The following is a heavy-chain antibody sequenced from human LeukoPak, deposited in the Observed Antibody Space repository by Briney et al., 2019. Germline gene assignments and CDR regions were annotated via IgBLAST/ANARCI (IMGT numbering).Heavy chain of an antibody. V-gene: IGHV4-34*01. CDR3: ARVALQWLVQYYFDY. CDR1: GGSFSGYY. CDR2: INHSGST. Sequence: SETLSLTCAVYGGSFSGYYWSWIRQPPGKGLEWIGEINHSGSTNYNPSLKSRVTISVDTSKNQFSLKLSSVTAADTAVYYCARVALQWLVQYYFDYWGQRTLVTVSS. J-gene: IGHJ4*02. D-gene: IGHD6-19*01.